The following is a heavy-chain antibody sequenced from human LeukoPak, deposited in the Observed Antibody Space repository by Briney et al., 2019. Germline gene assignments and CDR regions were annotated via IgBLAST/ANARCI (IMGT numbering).Heavy chain of an antibody. J-gene: IGHJ3*02. CDR1: GFTFSSYS. CDR2: ISSSSSTI. Sequence: GRSLRLSCAASGFTFSSYSMNWVRQAPGKGLEWVSYISSSSSTIYYADSVKGRFTISRDNAKNSLYLQMNSLRAEDTAVYYCARRFDIWGQGTMVTVSS. V-gene: IGHV3-48*01. CDR3: ARRFDI.